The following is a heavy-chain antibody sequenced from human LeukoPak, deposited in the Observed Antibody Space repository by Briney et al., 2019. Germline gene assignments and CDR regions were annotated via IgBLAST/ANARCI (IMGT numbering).Heavy chain of an antibody. V-gene: IGHV1-8*01. CDR3: ARGQRGYSYGSFDY. J-gene: IGHJ4*02. D-gene: IGHD5-18*01. CDR1: GYTFTSHD. CDR2: MNPTSGNT. Sequence: ASVKVSCNASGYTFTSHDINWVRQPTARRGEWMGGMNPTSGNTGYAQQFQGRVTMHRTTSISTAYMELSSLRSEDTAVYFCARGQRGYSYGSFDYWGQGTLVTVSS.